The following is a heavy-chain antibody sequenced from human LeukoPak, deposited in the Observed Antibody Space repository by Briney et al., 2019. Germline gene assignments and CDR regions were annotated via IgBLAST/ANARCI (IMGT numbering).Heavy chain of an antibody. D-gene: IGHD2-2*02. V-gene: IGHV3-7*01. CDR2: IKQDGSEK. CDR1: GFTFSSYW. CDR3: ARAMGYQLLYAGWFDP. J-gene: IGHJ5*02. Sequence: TGGSLRPSCAASGFTFSSYWMSWVRQAPGKGLEWVANIKQDGSEKYYVDSVKGRFTISRDNAKNSLYLQMNSLRAEDTAVYYCARAMGYQLLYAGWFDPWGQGTLVTVSS.